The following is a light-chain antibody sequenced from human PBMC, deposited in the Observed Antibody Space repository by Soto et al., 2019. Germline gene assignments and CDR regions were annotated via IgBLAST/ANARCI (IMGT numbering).Light chain of an antibody. V-gene: IGKV3-15*01. CDR3: QQYNNWPPGFT. CDR1: QSVSSN. Sequence: EIVMTQSPATLSVSPGERATLSCRASQSVSSNLAWYQQKPGQAPRLLIYGASTRATGIPARFSGSGSGTEFTITISSLQSEDFAVYCCQQYNNWPPGFTFGPGTKVDIK. J-gene: IGKJ3*01. CDR2: GAS.